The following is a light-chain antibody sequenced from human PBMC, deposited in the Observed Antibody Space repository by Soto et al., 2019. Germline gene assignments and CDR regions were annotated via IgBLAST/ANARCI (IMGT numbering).Light chain of an antibody. CDR3: QQYNSYSRT. Sequence: DIQMTQSPSTLSASVGDRVTITCRASQSISSWLAWYQQKPGKAPKLLIYKASSLECGVPSRFSGSGSGTEFTLTISSLQPDDFATYYCQQYNSYSRTFGQGTKLEIK. CDR2: KAS. V-gene: IGKV1-5*03. CDR1: QSISSW. J-gene: IGKJ2*02.